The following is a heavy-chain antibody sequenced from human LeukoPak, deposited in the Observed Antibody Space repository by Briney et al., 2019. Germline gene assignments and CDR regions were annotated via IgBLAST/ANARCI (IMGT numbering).Heavy chain of an antibody. CDR1: GGSISSYY. J-gene: IGHJ5*02. V-gene: IGHV4-59*01. Sequence: PSETPSLTCTVSGGSISSYYWSWIRQPPGKGLEWIGYIYYSGSTNYNPSLKSRVTISGDTSRNQFYLKLSSVTAADAFVYYWAAFDISGHSFKSWGQGTLVTVSS. CDR3: AAFDISGHSFKS. CDR2: IYYSGST. D-gene: IGHD3-22*01.